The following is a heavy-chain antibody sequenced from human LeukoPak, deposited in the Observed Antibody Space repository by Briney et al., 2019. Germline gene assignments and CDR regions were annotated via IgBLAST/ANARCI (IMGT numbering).Heavy chain of an antibody. CDR1: GFTFSSYS. V-gene: IGHV3-21*04. Sequence: GGSLRLSCAASGFTFSSYSMNWVRQAPGKGLEWVSSISSSSSYIYYADSVKGRFTISRDNAKNTLYLQMNSLRAEDTAVYYCAKLYEPFRQDAFDIWGQGTMVTVSS. CDR3: AKLYEPFRQDAFDI. CDR2: ISSSSSYI. J-gene: IGHJ3*02. D-gene: IGHD2/OR15-2a*01.